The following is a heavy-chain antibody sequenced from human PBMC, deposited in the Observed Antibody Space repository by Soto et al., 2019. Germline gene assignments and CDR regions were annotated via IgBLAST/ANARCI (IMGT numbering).Heavy chain of an antibody. J-gene: IGHJ6*02. CDR2: IYYSGST. CDR3: ARAFYDFWSGHFYYYYGMDV. D-gene: IGHD3-3*01. CDR1: GGSVSSGSYY. V-gene: IGHV4-61*01. Sequence: PSETLSLTCTVSGGSVSSGSYYWSWIRQPPGKGLEWIGYIYYSGSTNYNPSLKSRVTISVDTSKNQFSLKLSSVTAADTAVYYCARAFYDFWSGHFYYYYGMDVWGQGTTVTVSS.